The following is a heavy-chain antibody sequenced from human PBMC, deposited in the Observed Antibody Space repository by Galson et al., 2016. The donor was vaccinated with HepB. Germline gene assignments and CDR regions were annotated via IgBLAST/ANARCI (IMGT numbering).Heavy chain of an antibody. CDR2: INAGNGNT. J-gene: IGHJ4*02. V-gene: IGHV1-3*01. CDR3: AREYWTYYYDSSGYYFDY. Sequence: SVKVSCKASGYTFTSYVIHWVRQAPGQRLEWMGWINAGNGNTKSSQKFQARVTITRDTSASTAYMELSSLRSEDTAVYYCAREYWTYYYDSSGYYFDYWGQGTLVTVSS. CDR1: GYTFTSYV. D-gene: IGHD3-22*01.